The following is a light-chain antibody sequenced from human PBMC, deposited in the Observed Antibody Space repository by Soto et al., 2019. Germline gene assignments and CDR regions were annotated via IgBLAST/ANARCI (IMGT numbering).Light chain of an antibody. CDR2: RAS. V-gene: IGKV3-15*01. Sequence: DIVMTQSPATLSVSPGERATLSCRASQSISSNLAWYQQKPGQAPRLLIYRASTRATGIPARFSGSGSGTDFTLTISSLQSEDFAIYYCQQYNEWPPITFGQGTRLEIK. CDR1: QSISSN. CDR3: QQYNEWPPIT. J-gene: IGKJ5*01.